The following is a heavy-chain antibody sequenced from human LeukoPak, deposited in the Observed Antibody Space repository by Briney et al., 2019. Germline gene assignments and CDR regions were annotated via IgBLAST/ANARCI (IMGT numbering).Heavy chain of an antibody. CDR3: AKDARRFLGYYYYMDV. CDR2: IRYDGSNK. Sequence: GGSLRLSCAASGFTFSSYGMHWVRHAPGKGLEWVAFIRYDGSNKYYADSVKGRFTISRDNSKNTLYLQMNSLRAEDTAVYYCAKDARRFLGYYYYMDVWGKGTTVSVSS. D-gene: IGHD3-3*01. CDR1: GFTFSSYG. J-gene: IGHJ6*03. V-gene: IGHV3-30*02.